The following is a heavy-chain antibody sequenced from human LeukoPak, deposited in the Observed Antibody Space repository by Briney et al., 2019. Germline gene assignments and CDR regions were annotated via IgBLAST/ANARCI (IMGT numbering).Heavy chain of an antibody. CDR3: AKGVGSDY. Sequence: GGSLRLSCAASGFSFSGYAMSWVRQAPGKGLEWVSAISGSGATPSYADSVKGRFTISRDNSKNTLYLQMNSLRAEDTAVYYCAKGVGSDYWGQGTLVTVSS. CDR1: GFSFSGYA. D-gene: IGHD1-26*01. CDR2: ISGSGATP. J-gene: IGHJ4*02. V-gene: IGHV3-23*01.